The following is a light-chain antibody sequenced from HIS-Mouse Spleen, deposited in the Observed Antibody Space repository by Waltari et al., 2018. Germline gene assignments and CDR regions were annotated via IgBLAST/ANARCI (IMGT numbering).Light chain of an antibody. CDR1: QSPLHSNGYNY. CDR2: LGS. V-gene: IGKV2-28*01. CDR3: MQALQTPFT. J-gene: IGKJ3*01. Sequence: DIVLTQSPLSLPVTPGEPAPISCRSSQSPLHSNGYNYLDWYLQKPGQSPQLLIYLGSNRASGVPDRFSGSGSGTDFTLKISRVEAEDVGVYYCMQALQTPFTFGPGTKVDIK.